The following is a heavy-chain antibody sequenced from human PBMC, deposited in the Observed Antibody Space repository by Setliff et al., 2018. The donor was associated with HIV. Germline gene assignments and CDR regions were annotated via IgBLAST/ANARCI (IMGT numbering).Heavy chain of an antibody. Sequence: CTVSGGSISSSSYYWGWIRQPPGKGLEWIGSIYYSGSTYYNPSLKSRVTISVDTSKNQFSLKLSSVTAADTAVYYCARDLYSSGWYGLYYYGMDVWGQGTTVTVSS. V-gene: IGHV4-39*07. D-gene: IGHD6-19*01. CDR3: ARDLYSSGWYGLYYYGMDV. CDR2: IYYSGST. J-gene: IGHJ6*02. CDR1: GGSISSSSYY.